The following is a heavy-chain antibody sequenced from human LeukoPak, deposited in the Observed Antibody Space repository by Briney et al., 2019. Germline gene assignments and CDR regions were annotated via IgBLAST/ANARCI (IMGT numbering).Heavy chain of an antibody. CDR2: IYHSGST. V-gene: IGHV4-4*02. CDR1: GGSISSSNW. Sequence: SGTLSLTCAVSGGSISSSNWWSWVRQPPGKGLEWFGEIYHSGSTNYNPSLKSRVTISVDKSKNQFSLKLSSVTAADTAVYYCARDSEYYYGSGSFNWFDPWGQGTLVTVSS. J-gene: IGHJ5*02. CDR3: ARDSEYYYGSGSFNWFDP. D-gene: IGHD3-10*01.